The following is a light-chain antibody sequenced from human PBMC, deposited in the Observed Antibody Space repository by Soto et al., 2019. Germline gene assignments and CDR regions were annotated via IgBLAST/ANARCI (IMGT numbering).Light chain of an antibody. CDR2: GAS. Sequence: EIVLTHAPGTLSLSPLEGATLSCSSSQSVSSSYLAWYQQEPGQAPRLLIYGASSRATGIPDRFSGSGSGTDFTLTISRLEPEDFAVYYCQQYGSSQWTFGQGTKVDNK. V-gene: IGKV3-20*01. CDR1: QSVSSSY. CDR3: QQYGSSQWT. J-gene: IGKJ1*01.